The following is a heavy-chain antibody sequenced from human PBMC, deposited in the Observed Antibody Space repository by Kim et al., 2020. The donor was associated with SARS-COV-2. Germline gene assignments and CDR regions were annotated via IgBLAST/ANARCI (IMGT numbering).Heavy chain of an antibody. V-gene: IGHV4-59*08. Sequence: SETLSLTCTVSGGSISSYYWSWIRQPPGKGLEWIGYIYYSGSTNYNPSLKSRVTISVDTSKNQFSLKLSSVTAADTAVYYCALSSMVRGQYYYYGMDVWGQGTTVTVSS. CDR2: IYYSGST. CDR1: GGSISSYY. D-gene: IGHD3-10*01. CDR3: ALSSMVRGQYYYYGMDV. J-gene: IGHJ6*02.